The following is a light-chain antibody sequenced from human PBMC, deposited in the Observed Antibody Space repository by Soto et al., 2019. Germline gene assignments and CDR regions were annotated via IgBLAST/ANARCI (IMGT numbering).Light chain of an antibody. CDR3: SSYTSSSTGV. CDR2: DVS. Sequence: VLTQPASVSGSPGQSITISCTGTSSDVGGYNYVSWYQQHPGKAPKLMIYDVSNRPSGVSNRFSGSKSGNTASLTISGLQAEHEADYYCSSYTSSSTGVFGTGTKVTV. J-gene: IGLJ1*01. V-gene: IGLV2-14*01. CDR1: SSDVGGYNY.